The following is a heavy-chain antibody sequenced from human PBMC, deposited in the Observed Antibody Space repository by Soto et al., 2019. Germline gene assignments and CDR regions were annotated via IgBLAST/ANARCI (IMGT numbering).Heavy chain of an antibody. Sequence: EVQLVESGGGLVQPGGSLRLSCAASGFTFSSYWMHWVRHAPGKGLVWVSRINTDGSGTSYADSVKGRFTISRDNVKNMMYLPMNSLRAEDTAVYYSARDSYSGTPGIYYGMDVWGQGTTVTVSS. CDR2: INTDGSGT. V-gene: IGHV3-74*01. D-gene: IGHD1-26*01. J-gene: IGHJ6*02. CDR3: ARDSYSGTPGIYYGMDV. CDR1: GFTFSSYW.